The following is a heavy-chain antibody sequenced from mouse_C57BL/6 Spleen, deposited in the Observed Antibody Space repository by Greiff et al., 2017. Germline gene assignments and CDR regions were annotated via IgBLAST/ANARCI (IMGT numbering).Heavy chain of an antibody. CDR1: GFTFSSYA. CDR3: ARDTDYYGDY. CDR2: ISDGGSYT. Sequence: EVMLVESGGGLVKPGGSLKLSCAASGFTFSSYAMSWVRQTPEKRLEWVATISDGGSYTYYPDNVKGRFTISRDNAKNNLYLQMSHLKSEDTAMYYCARDTDYYGDYWGQGTTLTVSS. D-gene: IGHD1-1*01. J-gene: IGHJ2*01. V-gene: IGHV5-4*01.